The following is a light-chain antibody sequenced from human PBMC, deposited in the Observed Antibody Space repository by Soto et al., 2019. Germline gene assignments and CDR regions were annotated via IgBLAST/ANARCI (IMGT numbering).Light chain of an antibody. CDR1: QSVSSN. CDR2: GAS. Sequence: IGLPQPSLPLSKSPSQRAPPPCRASQSVSSNLAWYQQKPGQAPRLLIYGASTRATGIPDRYSGSGSGTEFTLTISSLESEDFAVYFCQQYSTWDLTFAQGAKVDIK. CDR3: QQYSTWDLT. V-gene: IGKV3-15*01. J-gene: IGKJ1*01.